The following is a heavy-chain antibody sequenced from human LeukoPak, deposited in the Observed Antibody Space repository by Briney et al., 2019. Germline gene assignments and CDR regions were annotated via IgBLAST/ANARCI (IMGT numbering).Heavy chain of an antibody. V-gene: IGHV4-34*01. J-gene: IGHJ4*02. CDR3: ARASIAARFGY. Sequence: SETLSLTCAVYGGSFTVYYCSWIHHPPGKEPERIGEINHSGSPNYNPSLKSRVTMSVDTSKNQFSLKLSSVTAADTAVYYCARASIAARFGYWGQGTLVTVSS. CDR1: GGSFTVYY. D-gene: IGHD6-6*01. CDR2: INHSGSP.